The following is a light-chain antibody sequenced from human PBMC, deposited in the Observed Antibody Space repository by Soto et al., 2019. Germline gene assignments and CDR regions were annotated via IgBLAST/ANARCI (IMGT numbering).Light chain of an antibody. CDR3: QQYNGYSRT. J-gene: IGKJ1*01. CDR1: QSISSY. V-gene: IGKV1-39*01. CDR2: AAS. Sequence: DSPLTQSPSSLSASVGDRVTITCRASQSISSYLNWYQQKPGKDPKLLIYAASSLQSGVPSRFSGSGSGTEFTLTISSMQPDDFATFYCQQYNGYSRTFGQGTKVDIK.